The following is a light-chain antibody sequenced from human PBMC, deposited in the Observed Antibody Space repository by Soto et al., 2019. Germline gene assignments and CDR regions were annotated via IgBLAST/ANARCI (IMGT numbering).Light chain of an antibody. CDR1: ESVSSD. CDR2: DAA. J-gene: IGKJ5*01. CDR3: QQYNDWPPIT. Sequence: EIVLTQSRASLSFSPGQRAALSCRASESVSSDLAWYQQKPGQAPSLLIYDAATRATVIPAGFSGSGSGTEFTLTISSLQSEDFAVYYCQQYNDWPPITFGQGTRLEIK. V-gene: IGKV3-15*01.